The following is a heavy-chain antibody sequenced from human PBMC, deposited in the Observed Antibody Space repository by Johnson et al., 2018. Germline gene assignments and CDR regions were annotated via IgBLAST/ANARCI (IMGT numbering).Heavy chain of an antibody. D-gene: IGHD2-15*01. CDR3: TSDVAVADKRDDAFDM. Sequence: VQLVQSGGGLVRPGRSLRLSCKTSGFTFGDYTMNWFRQAPGKGLEWVGFIRTKAYGGTTDYAAPVKGRVTFSRDDSKNTLFLQMNSLKIEEPAVYYCTSDVAVADKRDDAFDMWGQGTRVTVSS. CDR2: IRTKAYGGTT. V-gene: IGHV3-49*03. CDR1: GFTFGDYT. J-gene: IGHJ3*02.